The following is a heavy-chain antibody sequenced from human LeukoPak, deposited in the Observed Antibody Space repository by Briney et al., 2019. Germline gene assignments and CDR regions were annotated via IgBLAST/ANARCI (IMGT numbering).Heavy chain of an antibody. V-gene: IGHV1-58*02. CDR3: AQRFGEVSSPYYGMDV. Sequence: GASVKVSCKASGFTFTSSAMQWVRRARGQRLEWIGWIVVGSGNTNYAQKFQERVTITRDMSTSTAYMELSSLRSEDTAVYYCAQRFGEVSSPYYGMDVWGQGTTVTVSS. D-gene: IGHD3-10*01. J-gene: IGHJ6*02. CDR1: GFTFTSSA. CDR2: IVVGSGNT.